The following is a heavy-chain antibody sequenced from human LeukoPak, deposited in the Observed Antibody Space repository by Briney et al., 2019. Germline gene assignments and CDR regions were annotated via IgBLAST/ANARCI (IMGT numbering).Heavy chain of an antibody. J-gene: IGHJ6*03. CDR3: AKFGIAARPHYYYYMDV. V-gene: IGHV3-23*01. CDR1: GGSFSGYY. Sequence: PSETLSLTCALYGGSFSGYYCSWIRQPPGRGLEWVSAISGCGGSTSYADSVKARFSLSRDNSKNTLYLQMNSRRAEDTAVYYCAKFGIAARPHYYYYMDVWGKGTTVTVSS. D-gene: IGHD6-6*01. CDR2: ISGCGGST.